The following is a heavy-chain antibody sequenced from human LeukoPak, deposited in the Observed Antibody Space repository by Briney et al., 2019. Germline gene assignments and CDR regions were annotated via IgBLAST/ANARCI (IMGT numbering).Heavy chain of an antibody. Sequence: SETLSLTCAVYGGSFSGYYWSWIRQPPGKGLEWIGEINHSGSTNYNPSPKSRVTISVDTSKNQFSLKLSSVTAADTAVYYCARGDYGDTWFDPWGQGTLVTVSS. CDR1: GGSFSGYY. CDR3: ARGDYGDTWFDP. V-gene: IGHV4-34*01. D-gene: IGHD4-17*01. J-gene: IGHJ5*02. CDR2: INHSGST.